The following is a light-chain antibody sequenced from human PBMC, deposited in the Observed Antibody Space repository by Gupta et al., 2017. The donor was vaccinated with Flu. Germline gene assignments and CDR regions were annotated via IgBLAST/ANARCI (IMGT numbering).Light chain of an antibody. CDR1: QSVSRY. CDR2: DIF. Sequence: IVFTQSPATLSLSPGERASLSCRASQSVSRYLAWYKQKPGQAPKFLIYDIFTRALGTPARCSGSGAETDCNLTISSRVPEDFELDYCQRLDNGPHTWTFGQGTKVEFK. J-gene: IGKJ1*01. V-gene: IGKV3-11*01. CDR3: QRLDNGPHTWT.